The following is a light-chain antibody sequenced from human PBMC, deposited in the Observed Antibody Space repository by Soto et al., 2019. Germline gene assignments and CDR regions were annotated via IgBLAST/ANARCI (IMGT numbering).Light chain of an antibody. Sequence: AIQMTQSPSSLSASVGDRVTITCRASQAIREDFSWYQQKPGKAPTVLISAASTLESGVPLRFSGSGSGIDFTLTISSLQPEDVATYYCLQDYTFPYTFGQGTKLEIK. CDR2: AAS. V-gene: IGKV1-6*01. J-gene: IGKJ2*01. CDR1: QAIRED. CDR3: LQDYTFPYT.